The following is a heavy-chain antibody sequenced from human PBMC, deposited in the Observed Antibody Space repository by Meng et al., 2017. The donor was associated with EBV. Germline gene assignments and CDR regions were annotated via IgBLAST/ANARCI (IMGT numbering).Heavy chain of an antibody. V-gene: IGHV1-69*01. CDR1: GGTFRSDA. D-gene: IGHD3-10*01. CDR3: ASESGRGFTPDY. CDR2: LIPMSDAP. J-gene: IGHJ4*02. Sequence: VQLVHSGAEVKKAGSSVKVSCKASGGTFRSDAISWVRQAPGQGLEWMGGLIPMSDAPHYAQKFQGRVTITADESTSTHYMDLSGLRSEDTAVYYCASESGRGFTPDYWGQGTLVTVSS.